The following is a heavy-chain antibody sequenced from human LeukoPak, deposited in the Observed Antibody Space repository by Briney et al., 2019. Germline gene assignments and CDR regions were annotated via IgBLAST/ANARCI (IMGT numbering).Heavy chain of an antibody. Sequence: NTGGSLRLSCAASGFTFSTYSMNWARQTPGKGLEWVSSISSSGTAIYYADSLKGRFTISRDNGKKSLYLQMNSLRAEDTAVYYCVRGGYYDSRDAFHVWGQGTVVTVSS. CDR2: ISSSGTAI. CDR1: GFTFSTYS. J-gene: IGHJ3*01. V-gene: IGHV3-21*01. D-gene: IGHD3-22*01. CDR3: VRGGYYDSRDAFHV.